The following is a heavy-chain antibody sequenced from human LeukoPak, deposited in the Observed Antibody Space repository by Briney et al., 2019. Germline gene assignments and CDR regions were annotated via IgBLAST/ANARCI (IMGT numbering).Heavy chain of an antibody. J-gene: IGHJ4*02. CDR1: GGPFSGYY. CDR3: ARHASGWVGELDY. CDR2: INHSGST. Sequence: SETLSLTCAVYGGPFSGYYWSWIRQPPGKGLEWIGEINHSGSTNYNPSLKSRVTISVDTSKNQFSLKLSSVTAADTAVYYCARHASGWVGELDYWGQGTLVTVSS. D-gene: IGHD6-19*01. V-gene: IGHV4-34*01.